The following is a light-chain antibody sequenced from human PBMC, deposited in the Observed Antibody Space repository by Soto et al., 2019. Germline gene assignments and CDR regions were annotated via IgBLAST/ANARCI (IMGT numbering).Light chain of an antibody. J-gene: IGKJ5*01. CDR2: EVS. CDR1: QILLHITGETF. Sequence: DGVITQTPLSRSVAPVHPASISCKSSQILLHITGETFLFWYLQKPGQSPQLLIYEVSTRVSGVPDRFSGSGSGTGFTLEIIRVETDDVGIYYCMQSTQLPPTFGQGTRLEIK. CDR3: MQSTQLPPT. V-gene: IGKV2D-29*02.